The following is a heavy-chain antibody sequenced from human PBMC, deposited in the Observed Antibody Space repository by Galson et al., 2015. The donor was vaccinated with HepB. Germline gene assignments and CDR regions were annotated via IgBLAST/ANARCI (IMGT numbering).Heavy chain of an antibody. CDR3: QRRLWVVNRTADPGFDY. CDR2: VWYDGSYK. V-gene: IGHV3-33*01. J-gene: IGHJ4*02. CDR1: GFIFSTYG. Sequence: SLRLSCAASGFIFSTYGMYGVRQAPVKGLEWVAHVWYDGSYKYYADSVKGRFTISRDNSKNTLYLQMSSPRAQDTAVYYCQRRLWVVNRTADPGFDYWGQGALLTLSS. D-gene: IGHD3-10*01.